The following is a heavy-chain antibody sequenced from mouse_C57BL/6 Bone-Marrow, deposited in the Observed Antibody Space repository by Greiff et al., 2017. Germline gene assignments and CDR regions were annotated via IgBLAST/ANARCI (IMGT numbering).Heavy chain of an antibody. V-gene: IGHV1-52*01. D-gene: IGHD4-1*01. CDR3: TRGLGRDK. J-gene: IGHJ2*01. CDR2: IDPSDSET. Sequence: VQLQQPGAELVRPGSSVKLSCTASGYTFPSYWLPWVQQRPIQGLEWIGNIDPSDSETHYNQKFKDKATLTVDKSSSPAYMQLSSLTSEDSAVYYCTRGLGRDKWDQGNALTVTA. CDR1: GYTFPSYW.